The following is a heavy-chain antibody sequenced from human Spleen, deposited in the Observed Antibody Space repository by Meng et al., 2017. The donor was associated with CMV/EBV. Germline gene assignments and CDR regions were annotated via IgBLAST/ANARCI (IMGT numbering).Heavy chain of an antibody. V-gene: IGHV4-39*07. D-gene: IGHD5-24*01. J-gene: IGHJ4*02. CDR1: GGSISGSSYY. Sequence: SETLSLTCTVSGGSISGSSYYWAWVRLPPGKGLEWIGSIYYRGTTYYNPSFESRVTMSVDTSNNHFSLKLTSVTAADTAVYYCARGRRHDYNLEYYFDYWGPGKLVTVSS. CDR2: IYYRGTT. CDR3: ARGRRHDYNLEYYFDY.